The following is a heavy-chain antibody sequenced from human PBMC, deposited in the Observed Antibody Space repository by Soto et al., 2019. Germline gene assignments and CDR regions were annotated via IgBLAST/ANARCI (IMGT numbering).Heavy chain of an antibody. J-gene: IGHJ4*02. D-gene: IGHD6-19*01. CDR3: ARESREVAGRFDY. CDR1: GGSINNYY. Sequence: SETLSLTCTVSGGSINNYYWSWIRQPAGKGLEWIGRIYTSGSTNHNPSLKSRVTMSLDTSKNQFSLKLSSVTAADTAVYYCARESREVAGRFDYWGQGTLVTVSS. CDR2: IYTSGST. V-gene: IGHV4-4*07.